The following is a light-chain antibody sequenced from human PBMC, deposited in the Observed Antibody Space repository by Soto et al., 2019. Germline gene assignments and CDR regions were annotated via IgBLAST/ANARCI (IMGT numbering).Light chain of an antibody. CDR2: MGS. CDR1: QSLLHYTGYHY. V-gene: IGKV2-28*01. CDR3: MQVLQTPVT. J-gene: IGKJ3*01. Sequence: EIVMTQSPLSLPVTPGEPASISCRSSQSLLHYTGYHYLDWYLQKPGQSPQLLIQMGSMRASGVPDRFTSSGSGTDFTLKISRVEAEDVGVYYCMQVLQTPVTFGPGTKVEI.